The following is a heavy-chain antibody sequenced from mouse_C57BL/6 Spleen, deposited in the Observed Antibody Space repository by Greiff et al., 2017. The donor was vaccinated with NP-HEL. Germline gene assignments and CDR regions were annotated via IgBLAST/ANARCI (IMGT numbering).Heavy chain of an antibody. V-gene: IGHV1-72*01. CDR3: ARSRSSYPSWYFDV. Sequence: QVQLKQPGAELVKPGASVKLSCKASGYTFTSYWMHWVKQRPGRGLEWIGRIDPNSGGTKYNEKFKSKATLTVDKPSSTAYMQLSSLTSEDSAVYYCARSRSSYPSWYFDVWGTGTTVTVSS. CDR1: GYTFTSYW. CDR2: IDPNSGGT. J-gene: IGHJ1*03. D-gene: IGHD1-1*01.